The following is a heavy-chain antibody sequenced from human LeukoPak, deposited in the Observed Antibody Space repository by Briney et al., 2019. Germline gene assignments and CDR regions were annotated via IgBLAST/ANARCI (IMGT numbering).Heavy chain of an antibody. CDR3: AKVTPGSTARKSGLDY. CDR2: MSYDGSNI. V-gene: IGHV3-30*18. Sequence: GGSLRLSCAASGFTFSTYGMHWVRQTPGKGLEWVAVMSYDGSNIYYGDSVKGRVTISRDNSKNTLYLQVNNLRVEDTALYYCAKVTPGSTARKSGLDYWGQGTLVTVSS. J-gene: IGHJ4*02. D-gene: IGHD2-21*02. CDR1: GFTFSTYG.